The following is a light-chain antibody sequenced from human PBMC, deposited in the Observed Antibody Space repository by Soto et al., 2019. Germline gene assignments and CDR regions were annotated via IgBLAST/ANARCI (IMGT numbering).Light chain of an antibody. J-gene: IGKJ1*01. CDR1: QSVSSN. CDR2: GAC. V-gene: IGKV3-15*01. CDR3: QQHGSSPWT. Sequence: EIVLTQSPATLSVSPGARATLSCRASQSVSSNLPWSQQKPGQAPRLLIYGACTRATGIPARVSGSGSGTEVTLTISRLEPEDFAVYFCQQHGSSPWTFGQGTKVDI.